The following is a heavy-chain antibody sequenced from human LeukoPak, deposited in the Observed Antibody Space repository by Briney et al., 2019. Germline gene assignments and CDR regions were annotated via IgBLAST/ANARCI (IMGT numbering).Heavy chain of an antibody. V-gene: IGHV1-2*06. Sequence: ASVKVSCKASGYTFTGYYMHWVRQAPGQGLEWMGRINPNSGGTNFARKFQGRVTMTRDMFISTVYLELNRLRSDDTAMYYCAREGLRDYVMTGADYWGQGTPVTVSS. CDR3: AREGLRDYVMTGADY. CDR1: GYTFTGYY. D-gene: IGHD4-17*01. J-gene: IGHJ4*02. CDR2: INPNSGGT.